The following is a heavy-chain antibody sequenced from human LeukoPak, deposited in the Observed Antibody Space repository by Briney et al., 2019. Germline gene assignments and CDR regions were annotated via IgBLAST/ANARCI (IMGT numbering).Heavy chain of an antibody. CDR1: GASMSSYY. J-gene: IGHJ4*02. CDR2: LSDSGGT. D-gene: IGHD1-26*01. V-gene: IGHV4-59*01. Sequence: SETLSLTCSVSGASMSSYYWSWLRQPPGRKLEWIGYLSDSGGTVYNPSLRSRVTMSADTSKNQFSLKMTSVIAADTAVYYCARGPSGTTDYWSQGTLVTVSS. CDR3: ARGPSGTTDY.